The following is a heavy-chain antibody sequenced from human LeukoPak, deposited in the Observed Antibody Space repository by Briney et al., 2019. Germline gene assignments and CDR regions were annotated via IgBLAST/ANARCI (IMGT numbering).Heavy chain of an antibody. D-gene: IGHD6-6*01. V-gene: IGHV3-23*01. CDR3: GDIAARTNFDY. Sequence: EGSLRLSCAASGFTFSSYAMSWVRQAPGKRLEWVSAISGSGGSTYYADSVKGRFTISRDNSKNTLYLQMNSLRAEDTAVYYCGDIAARTNFDYWGQGTLVTVSS. CDR1: GFTFSSYA. CDR2: ISGSGGST. J-gene: IGHJ4*02.